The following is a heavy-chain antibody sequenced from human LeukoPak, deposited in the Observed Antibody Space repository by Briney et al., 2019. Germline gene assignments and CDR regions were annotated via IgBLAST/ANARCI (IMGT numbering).Heavy chain of an antibody. CDR2: ISAYNGNT. CDR3: ARIDSITIFGVLRGYFDY. J-gene: IGHJ4*02. CDR1: GYTFTSYG. V-gene: IGHV1-18*01. Sequence: ASVKVSCKASGYTFTSYGISWVRQAPGQGLEWMGWISAYNGNTNYAQKLQGRVTMITDTSTSTAYMELRSLRSDDTAVYYCARIDSITIFGVLRGYFDYWGQGTLVTVSS. D-gene: IGHD3-3*01.